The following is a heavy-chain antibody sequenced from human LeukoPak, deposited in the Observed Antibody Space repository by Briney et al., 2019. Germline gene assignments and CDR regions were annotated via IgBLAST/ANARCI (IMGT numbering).Heavy chain of an antibody. Sequence: SETLSLTCAVYGGSFSGYYWSWIRQPPGKELEWIGEINHSGSTNYNPSLKSRVTISVDTSKNQFSLKLSSVTAADTAVYYCAGGYSYGIHDYWGQGTLVTVSS. D-gene: IGHD5-18*01. CDR3: AGGYSYGIHDY. J-gene: IGHJ4*02. CDR1: GGSFSGYY. CDR2: INHSGST. V-gene: IGHV4-34*01.